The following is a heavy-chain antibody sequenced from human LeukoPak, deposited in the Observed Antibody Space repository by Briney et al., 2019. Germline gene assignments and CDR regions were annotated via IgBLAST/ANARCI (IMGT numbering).Heavy chain of an antibody. CDR1: GGSISSYY. CDR3: ARHSDGYSSSWPDDAFDI. Sequence: SETLSLTCTVSGGSISSYYWSWIRQPPGKGLEWIWYNYYSGSTYYSPSLKSRVTMSVDTSKNQFSLKLSSVTAADTAVYYCARHSDGYSSSWPDDAFDIWGQGTMVTVSS. D-gene: IGHD6-13*01. V-gene: IGHV4-59*08. CDR2: NYYSGST. J-gene: IGHJ3*02.